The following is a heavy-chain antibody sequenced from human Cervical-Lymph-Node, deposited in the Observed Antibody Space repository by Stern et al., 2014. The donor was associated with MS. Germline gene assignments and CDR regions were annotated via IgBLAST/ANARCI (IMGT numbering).Heavy chain of an antibody. CDR2: ISVNGLNT. Sequence: EVQLVESGGDLVQPGGSLRLSCAGSGFTFTSYAMNWVRQAPGKGLEWVSGISVNGLNTYYADSVKGRFTISRATSTHTLYLQMSSLRADDTAVYYCGVAGNYWGQGTLVTVSS. D-gene: IGHD1-1*01. J-gene: IGHJ4*02. CDR1: GFTFTSYA. V-gene: IGHV3-23*04. CDR3: GVAGNY.